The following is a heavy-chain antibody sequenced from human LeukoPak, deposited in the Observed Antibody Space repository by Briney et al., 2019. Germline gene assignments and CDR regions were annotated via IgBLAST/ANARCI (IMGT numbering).Heavy chain of an antibody. J-gene: IGHJ4*02. D-gene: IGHD5-24*01. Sequence: PDRSLRLSCAASGFTFDDYATHWVRQAPGKGLEWVSGLSWNSGTIGYADSVKGRFTISRDNAKNSLYLQMNSLRAEDTALYYCAKGRDGYLRNMNYWGQGTLVTVSS. CDR2: LSWNSGTI. V-gene: IGHV3-9*01. CDR3: AKGRDGYLRNMNY. CDR1: GFTFDDYA.